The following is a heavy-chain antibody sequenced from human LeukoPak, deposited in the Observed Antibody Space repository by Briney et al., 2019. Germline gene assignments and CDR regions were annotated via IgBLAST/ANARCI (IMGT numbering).Heavy chain of an antibody. CDR3: ARDRIQLWLRGPYFDY. Sequence: PGGSLRLSCAASGFTFSSYGMHWVREAPGKGRVWVSYISSSGSTIYYADSVKGRFTISRDNAKNSLYLQMNSLRAEDTAVYYCARDRIQLWLRGPYFDYWGQGTLVTVSS. CDR2: ISSSGSTI. D-gene: IGHD5-18*01. J-gene: IGHJ4*02. CDR1: GFTFSSYG. V-gene: IGHV3-48*04.